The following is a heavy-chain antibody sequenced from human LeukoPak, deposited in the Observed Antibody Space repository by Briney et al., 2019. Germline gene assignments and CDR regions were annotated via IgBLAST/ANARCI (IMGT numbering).Heavy chain of an antibody. CDR1: GFIFRNYA. Sequence: PGRSLRRSCVASGFIFRNYAMHWVRQAPGKGLEWVAVGSHDGRNKIYGDSVKGRFTISRDNSKNTVYLQMDNLRPEDTAVYYCAKDRDSSTWSFFDFWGQGTLVTVSS. V-gene: IGHV3-30*18. D-gene: IGHD6-13*01. J-gene: IGHJ4*02. CDR2: GSHDGRNK. CDR3: AKDRDSSTWSFFDF.